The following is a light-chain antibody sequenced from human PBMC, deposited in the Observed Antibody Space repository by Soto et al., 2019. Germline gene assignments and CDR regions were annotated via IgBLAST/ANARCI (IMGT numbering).Light chain of an antibody. CDR1: QSVDSSY. J-gene: IGKJ4*01. Sequence: FVFTQSPGTVSMSPGERATLSCRASQSVDSSYLAWYQQRPGQAPRLPIYGASSRPTGTPDRFSGSGSGADFTLTISRLEPEDFAVYYCQQYTSFPLTFGGGTKVDIK. CDR3: QQYTSFPLT. CDR2: GAS. V-gene: IGKV3-20*01.